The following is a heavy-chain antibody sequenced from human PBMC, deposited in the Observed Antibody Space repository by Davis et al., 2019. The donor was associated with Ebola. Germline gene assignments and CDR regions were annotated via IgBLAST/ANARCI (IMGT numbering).Heavy chain of an antibody. CDR3: ARAPNYDVLTGTSSYYFDY. CDR1: GYTFPSYG. Sequence: ASVKVSCKSSGYTFPSYGLVWVRQAPGLGLEWMGWISGFNTNTNFAQKFQGRVTVSKDTSTNTAYMDLRSLTSDDTAIYYCARAPNYDVLTGTSSYYFDYWGQGTLVTVSS. D-gene: IGHD3-9*01. V-gene: IGHV1-18*04. CDR2: ISGFNTNT. J-gene: IGHJ4*02.